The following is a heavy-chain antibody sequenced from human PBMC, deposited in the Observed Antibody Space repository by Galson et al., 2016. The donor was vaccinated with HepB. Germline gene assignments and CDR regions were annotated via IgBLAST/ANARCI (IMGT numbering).Heavy chain of an antibody. J-gene: IGHJ4*02. CDR3: AKDTARGGPRSPGAHLFEK. Sequence: SLRLSCAASGFSFDDYAMHWVRQVPGKGLEWVSGISWNSDGSDYVDSVKGRFTISRDNAESSVYLQMNSLGPDDTAVYYCAKDTARGGPRSPGAHLFEKWGRGTLVTVSS. CDR1: GFSFDDYA. V-gene: IGHV3-9*01. CDR2: ISWNSDGS. D-gene: IGHD1-26*01.